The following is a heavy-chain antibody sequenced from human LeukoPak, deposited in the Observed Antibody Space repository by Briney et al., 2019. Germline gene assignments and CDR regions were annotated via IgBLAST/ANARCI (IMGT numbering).Heavy chain of an antibody. CDR2: IYYSGST. CDR3: ARHGYCSGGSCYTPGYYYGMDV. V-gene: IGHV4-59*08. D-gene: IGHD2-15*01. J-gene: IGHJ6*02. Sequence: SETLSLTCTVSGGSISSYYWSWIRQPPGKGLEWIGYIYYSGSTNYNPSLKSRVTISVDTSKNQFSLKLSSVTAADTAVYYCARHGYCSGGSCYTPGYYYGMDVWGQGTTVTVSS. CDR1: GGSISSYY.